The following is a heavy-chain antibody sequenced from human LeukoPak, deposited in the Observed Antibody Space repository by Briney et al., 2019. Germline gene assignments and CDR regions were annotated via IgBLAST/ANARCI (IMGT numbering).Heavy chain of an antibody. J-gene: IGHJ3*02. Sequence: SETLSLTRTVSGGSISSYYWSWIRQPPGKGLEWIGSIYYSGSTYYNPSLKSRVTISVDTSKNQFSLKLSSVTAADTAVYYCARQSVISNAFDIWGQGTMVTVSS. CDR3: ARQSVISNAFDI. V-gene: IGHV4-39*01. CDR1: GGSISSYY. D-gene: IGHD3-22*01. CDR2: IYYSGST.